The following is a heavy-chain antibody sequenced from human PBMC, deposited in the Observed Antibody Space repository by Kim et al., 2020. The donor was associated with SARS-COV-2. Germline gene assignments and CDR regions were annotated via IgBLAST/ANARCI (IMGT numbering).Heavy chain of an antibody. D-gene: IGHD3-3*01. J-gene: IGHJ4*02. CDR3: ARQEVDYYDFWSGFSEVGGLDY. V-gene: IGHV3-30-3*01. Sequence: GGSLRLSCAASGFTFSSYAMHWVRQAPGKGLEWVAVISYDGSNKYYADSVKGRFTISRDNSKNTLYLQMNSLRAEDTAVYYCARQEVDYYDFWSGFSEVGGLDYWGQGTLVTVSS. CDR1: GFTFSSYA. CDR2: ISYDGSNK.